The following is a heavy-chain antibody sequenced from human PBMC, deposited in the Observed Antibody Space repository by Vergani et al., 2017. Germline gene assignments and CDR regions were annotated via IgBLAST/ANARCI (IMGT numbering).Heavy chain of an antibody. Sequence: EVQLVQSGAEVKKPGESLKISCKGSGYSFTSYWIGWVRQMPGKGLEWMGIIYPGDSDTRYSPSFQGQVTISADKSISTAYLQWSSLKASDTAMYYCATGAGSSSWKSYYYGMDVWGQGTTVTVSS. J-gene: IGHJ6*02. CDR3: ATGAGSSSWKSYYYGMDV. V-gene: IGHV5-51*03. CDR2: IYPGDSDT. CDR1: GYSFTSYW. D-gene: IGHD6-13*01.